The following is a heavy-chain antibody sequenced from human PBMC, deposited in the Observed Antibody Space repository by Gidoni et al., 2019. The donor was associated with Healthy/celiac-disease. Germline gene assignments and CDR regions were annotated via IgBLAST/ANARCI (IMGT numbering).Heavy chain of an antibody. CDR3: AKALDVVVVAANDY. J-gene: IGHJ4*02. CDR2: ISGSGGST. D-gene: IGHD2-15*01. CDR1: GFTFCSYA. V-gene: IGHV3-23*01. Sequence: EVQLLESGGGLVQPGGSLRLSCAASGFTFCSYAMSWVRQAPGKGLEWVSAISGSGGSTYYADSVKGRFTISRDNSKNTLYLQMNSLRAEDTAVYYCAKALDVVVVAANDYWGQGTLVTVSS.